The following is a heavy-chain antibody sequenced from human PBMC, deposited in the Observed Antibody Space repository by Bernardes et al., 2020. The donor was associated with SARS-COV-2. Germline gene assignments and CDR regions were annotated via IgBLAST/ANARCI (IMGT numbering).Heavy chain of an antibody. CDR1: GGSVSSGSYY. J-gene: IGHJ3*02. D-gene: IGHD6-13*01. CDR3: AKTAAGTLDAFDI. CDR2: IYYSGST. V-gene: IGHV4-61*01. Sequence: SETLSLTCTVSGGSVSSGSYYWSWIRQPPGKGLEWIGYIYYSGSTNYNPSLKSRVTISVDTSKNQFSLKLSSVTAADTAVYYCAKTAAGTLDAFDIWGQGTVVTVSS.